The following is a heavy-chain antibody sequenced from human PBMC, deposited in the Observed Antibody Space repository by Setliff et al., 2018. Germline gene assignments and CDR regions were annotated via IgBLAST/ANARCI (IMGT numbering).Heavy chain of an antibody. CDR3: AKEGVAVTKYNWFDP. CDR2: IRNDGATT. V-gene: IGHV3-11*01. J-gene: IGHJ5*02. D-gene: IGHD4-17*01. CDR1: GFTFSGYY. Sequence: GGSLRLSCAASGFTFSGYYMQWVRQAPGKGLEWLSNIRNDGATTSYADSVKGRFTISRDNAKNSLYLQMNSLRAEDTAVYYCAKEGVAVTKYNWFDPWGQGTLVTVSS.